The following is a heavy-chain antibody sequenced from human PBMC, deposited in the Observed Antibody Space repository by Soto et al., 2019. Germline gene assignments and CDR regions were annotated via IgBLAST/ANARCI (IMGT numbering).Heavy chain of an antibody. J-gene: IGHJ6*02. D-gene: IGHD6-13*01. V-gene: IGHV1-18*01. CDR2: ISAYNGNT. Sequence: ASVTVSCKASGYTFTSYGISLVRQAPGQGLEWMGWISAYNGNTNYAQKLQGRVTMTTDTSTSTAYMELRSLRSDDTAVYYCARSAVSSWSPNYYYYYGMDVWGQGTTVTVSS. CDR3: ARSAVSSWSPNYYYYYGMDV. CDR1: GYTFTSYG.